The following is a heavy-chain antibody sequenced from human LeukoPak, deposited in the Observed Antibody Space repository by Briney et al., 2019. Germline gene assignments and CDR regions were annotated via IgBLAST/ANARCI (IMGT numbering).Heavy chain of an antibody. CDR1: GGTFSSYA. CDR3: ARDHVTHKGLGYDPYYYYYDMDV. CDR2: IIPIFGTA. D-gene: IGHD3-3*01. V-gene: IGHV1-69*13. Sequence: SVKVSCKASGGTFSSYAISWVRQAPGQGLEWMGGIIPIFGTANHAQKFQGRVTITADESTSTAYMELSSLRSEDTAVYYCARDHVTHKGLGYDPYYYYYDMDVWGQGTTVTVSS. J-gene: IGHJ6*02.